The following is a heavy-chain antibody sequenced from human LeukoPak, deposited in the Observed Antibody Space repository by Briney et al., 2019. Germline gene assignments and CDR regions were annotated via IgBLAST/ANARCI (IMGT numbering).Heavy chain of an antibody. CDR1: GFTLSSYS. CDR3: ARDWNYYSC. CDR2: ISSSSGSI. V-gene: IGHV3-21*01. J-gene: IGHJ4*02. Sequence: GGSLRLSCAASGFTLSSYSMNWVRQAPGKGLEWVSSISSSSGSIYYADSVKGRFTISRDNAKNSLYLQMNSLRAEDTAVYYCARDWNYYSCWGQGTLVTVSS. D-gene: IGHD1-1*01.